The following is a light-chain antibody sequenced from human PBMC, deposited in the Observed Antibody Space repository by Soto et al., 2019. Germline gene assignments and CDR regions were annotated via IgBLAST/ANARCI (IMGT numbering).Light chain of an antibody. CDR1: QNISSY. V-gene: IGKV3-11*01. J-gene: IGKJ2*02. CDR3: QKRSSWPGT. CDR2: DAS. Sequence: EIVLAQSPATLSLSPGERATFSCRASQNISSYLAWYQQKPGQAPRLLIFDASNRATDIPARFGGSGSGTDFTLTISSLEPEDFAVYYCQKRSSWPGTFGQGTKVDIK.